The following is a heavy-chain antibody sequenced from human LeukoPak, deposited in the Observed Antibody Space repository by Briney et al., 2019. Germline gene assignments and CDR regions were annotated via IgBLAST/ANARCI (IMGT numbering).Heavy chain of an antibody. Sequence: ASVKVSCKASGYTFTSYDINWVRQATGQGLEWMGWMNPNSGNTGYAQKFQGRVTMTRNTSISTAYMELSSLRSEDTAVYYCAKARGYSGYDESLFDYWGQGTPVTVSS. CDR3: AKARGYSGYDESLFDY. J-gene: IGHJ4*02. D-gene: IGHD5-12*01. CDR2: MNPNSGNT. CDR1: GYTFTSYD. V-gene: IGHV1-8*01.